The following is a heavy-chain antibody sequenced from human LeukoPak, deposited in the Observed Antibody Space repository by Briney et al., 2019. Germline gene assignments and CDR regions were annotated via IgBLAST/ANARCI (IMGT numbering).Heavy chain of an antibody. CDR3: TRDWRNLGYDY. D-gene: IGHD5-12*01. Sequence: PGGSLRLSCAASGFTLSAYWMHWVCQAPGKGLMWVSRIEGDGNRITYADSVRGRFTISRDNAKNTLYLQMNSLRAEDTAVYYCTRDWRNLGYDYWGQGTLVTVSS. J-gene: IGHJ4*02. CDR2: IEGDGNRI. CDR1: GFTLSAYW. V-gene: IGHV3-74*01.